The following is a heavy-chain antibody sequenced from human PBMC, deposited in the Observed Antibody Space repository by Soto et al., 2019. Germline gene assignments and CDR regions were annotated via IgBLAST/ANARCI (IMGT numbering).Heavy chain of an antibody. CDR2: IYYSGTT. V-gene: IGHV4-31*03. J-gene: IGHJ5*02. CDR1: GDSISSGGYY. D-gene: IGHD6-13*01. Sequence: QVQLQESGPGLVKPSQTLSLTCTVSGDSISSGGYYWSWIRQHPGKGREWIGFIYYSGTTYYNSSLKSRFTIPIDTSKNQCSLNLSSVTAADTAVYYWARGSSSSDRNWFDPWGQGTLVTVSS. CDR3: ARGSSSSDRNWFDP.